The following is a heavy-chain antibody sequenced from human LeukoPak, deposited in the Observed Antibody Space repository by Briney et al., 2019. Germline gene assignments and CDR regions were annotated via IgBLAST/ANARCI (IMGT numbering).Heavy chain of an antibody. V-gene: IGHV1-2*02. D-gene: IGHD2-15*01. CDR3: ARGASYCSGGSCYWRMGYYYYYMDV. CDR1: GYTFTGYY. CDR2: INPNSGGT. Sequence: ASVKVSCKASGYTFTGYYMHWVRQAPGQGLEWIGWINPNSGGTNYAQKFQGRVTMTTDTSTSTAYMELSSLRSEDTAVYYCARGASYCSGGSCYWRMGYYYYYMDVWGKGTTVTVSS. J-gene: IGHJ6*03.